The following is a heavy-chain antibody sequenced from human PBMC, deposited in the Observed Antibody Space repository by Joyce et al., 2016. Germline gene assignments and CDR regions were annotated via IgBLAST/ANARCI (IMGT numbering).Heavy chain of an antibody. J-gene: IGHJ6*02. V-gene: IGHV3-21*01. CDR2: ISDTSYYK. Sequence: QLVESGGGVVKPGGSLRLSCEASGCTFSTSSMSWFRQAPGEGLVGVAAISDTSYYKFHAETVSGRFTVSRDNAKKTQYLLINSLIAEDSAVIYCARDGINYCYAMDVWGQGTTVTVSS. CDR1: GCTFSTSS. D-gene: IGHD3-16*01. CDR3: ARDGINYCYAMDV.